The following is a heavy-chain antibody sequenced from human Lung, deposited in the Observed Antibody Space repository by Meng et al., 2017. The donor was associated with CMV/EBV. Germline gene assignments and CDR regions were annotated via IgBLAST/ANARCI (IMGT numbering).Heavy chain of an antibody. D-gene: IGHD1-1*01. V-gene: IGHV1-69*10. CDR1: GGTFGRYA. J-gene: IGHJ4*02. CDR3: ARGRVAYNIRFLDF. CDR2: IISRIGIT. Sequence: SVXVSCKASGGTFGRYAISWVRQAPGQGLEWMGAIISRIGITNYAQKLQGRVTITADSATSTAYMELSSLRSEDTAVYYCARGRVAYNIRFLDFWGQGTLVTVSS.